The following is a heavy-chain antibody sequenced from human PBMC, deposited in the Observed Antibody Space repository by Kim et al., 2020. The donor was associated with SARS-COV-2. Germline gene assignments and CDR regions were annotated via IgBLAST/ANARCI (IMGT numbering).Heavy chain of an antibody. V-gene: IGHV4-34*01. CDR1: GGSFSGYY. D-gene: IGHD5-18*01. CDR3: ARGTALWLRRWYFDL. CDR2: INHSGST. Sequence: SETLSLTCAVYGGSFSGYYWSWIRQPPGKGLEWIGEINHSGSTNYNPSLKSRVTISVDTSKNQFSLKLSSVTAADTAVYYCARGTALWLRRWYFDLWGRGTLVTVSS. J-gene: IGHJ2*01.